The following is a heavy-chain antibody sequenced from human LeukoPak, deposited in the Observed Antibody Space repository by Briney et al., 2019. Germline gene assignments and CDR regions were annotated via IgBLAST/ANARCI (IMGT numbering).Heavy chain of an antibody. CDR2: ISGSGGST. CDR1: GFTFSSYA. V-gene: IGHV3-23*01. Sequence: GGSLRLSCAASGFTFSSYAMSRVRQAPGKGLEWVSAISGSGGSTYYADSVKGRFTISRDNSKNTLYLQMNSLRAEDTAVYYCAKGGYSYGPMYYFDYWGQGTLVTVSS. J-gene: IGHJ4*02. D-gene: IGHD5-18*01. CDR3: AKGGYSYGPMYYFDY.